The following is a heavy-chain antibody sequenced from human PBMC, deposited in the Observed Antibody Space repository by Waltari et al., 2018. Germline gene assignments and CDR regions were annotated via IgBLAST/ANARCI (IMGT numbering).Heavy chain of an antibody. CDR3: ARVSCSGGNCYGRDAFDI. V-gene: IGHV1-69*05. J-gene: IGHJ3*02. Sequence: HVQLVQSGAEVKKPGSSVKVSCKASGGTFSSYAISWARQAPGQGLEWMGGIIPIFGTANYAQKFQGRVTITTDESTSTAYMELSSLRSEDTAVYYCARVSCSGGNCYGRDAFDIWGQGTMVTVSS. CDR2: IIPIFGTA. CDR1: GGTFSSYA. D-gene: IGHD2-15*01.